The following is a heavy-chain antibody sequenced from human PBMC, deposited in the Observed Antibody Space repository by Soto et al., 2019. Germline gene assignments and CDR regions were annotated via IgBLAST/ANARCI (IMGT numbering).Heavy chain of an antibody. CDR2: IYYSGST. J-gene: IGHJ3*02. D-gene: IGHD6-19*01. Sequence: SETLSLTCTVFGGSISSYYWSWIRQPPGKGLEWIGYIYYSGSTNYNPSLKSRVTISVDTSKNQFSLKLSSVTAADTAVYYCASSGWGSGPLDAFDIWGQGTMVTVSS. V-gene: IGHV4-59*12. CDR3: ASSGWGSGPLDAFDI. CDR1: GGSISSYY.